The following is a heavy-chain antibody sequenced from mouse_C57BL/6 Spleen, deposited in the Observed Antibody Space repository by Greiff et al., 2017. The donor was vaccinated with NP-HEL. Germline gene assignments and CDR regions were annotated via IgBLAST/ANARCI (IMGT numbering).Heavy chain of an antibody. CDR1: GYTFTDSE. Sequence: QVQLQQSGAELVRPGASVTLSCKASGYTFTDSEMHWVKQTTVHGLEWIGAIDPETGGTAYNQKFKGKAILTADKSSSTAYMELRSLTSEVSAVYYCTREGENAYWGQGTLVTVSA. J-gene: IGHJ3*01. CDR3: TREGENAY. CDR2: IDPETGGT. V-gene: IGHV1-15*01.